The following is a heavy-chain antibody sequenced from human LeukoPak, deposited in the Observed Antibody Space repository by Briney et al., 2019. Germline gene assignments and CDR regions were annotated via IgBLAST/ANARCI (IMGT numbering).Heavy chain of an antibody. CDR2: VKSKGAGETT. CDR1: GYIICKEC. J-gene: IGHJ4*02. Sequence: GGPLTLSCTVSGYIICKECMSWVRHAPGEGLEWVVRVKSKGAGETTDYAAHVEGRFTLSKDDSKNTLYLEMNSLKTEDTAVYYCTLIQGWGSGSYYRDFWGQGTLVTVSS. CDR3: TLIQGWGSGSYYRDF. V-gene: IGHV3-15*01. D-gene: IGHD3-10*01.